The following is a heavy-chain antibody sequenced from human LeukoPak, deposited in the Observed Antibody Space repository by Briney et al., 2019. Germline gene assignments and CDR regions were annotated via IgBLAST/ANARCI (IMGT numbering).Heavy chain of an antibody. V-gene: IGHV3-7*01. CDR2: IKQDGSEK. J-gene: IGHJ3*02. CDR3: AKGPYYYDSSAYHYGAFDI. D-gene: IGHD3-22*01. CDR1: GFTFYSYW. Sequence: GGSLSLSCAGSGFTFYSYWMSWVRQAPGKGLEWVANIKQDGSEKHYVDSVKGRFTISRDNAKSSLYLQMSSRRAEDTAIYYCAKGPYYYDSSAYHYGAFDIWGQGTMVTVSS.